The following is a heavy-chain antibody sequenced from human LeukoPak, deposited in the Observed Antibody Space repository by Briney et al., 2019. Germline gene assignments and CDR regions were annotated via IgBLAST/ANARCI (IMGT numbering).Heavy chain of an antibody. J-gene: IGHJ3*02. CDR2: IDYRGSS. V-gene: IGHV4-59*01. Sequence: KPSETLSLTCSVSGASISSYYWTWIRQAPGKGLEWIGYIDYRGSSNYNPSLKSRVTISADPSKNQFSLKLTSVTAADTAIYYCARDHPVADWAADIWGRGTMVTVSS. D-gene: IGHD3-9*01. CDR1: GASISSYY. CDR3: ARDHPVADWAADI.